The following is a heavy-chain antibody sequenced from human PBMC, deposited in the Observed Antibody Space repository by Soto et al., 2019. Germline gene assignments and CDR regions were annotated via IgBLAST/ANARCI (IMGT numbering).Heavy chain of an antibody. V-gene: IGHV3-7*03. D-gene: IGHD2-2*01. CDR1: GFTFSTSW. Sequence: EVQLVESGGGLVQPGGSLRLSCAASGFTFSTSWMSWVRQAPGKELEWVANINQDATGKYYVDSVKGRFTISRDNAKDSVYLQMNRPRAEDTAVYYCARDFDCSSTNSRGVVAFDPWGQGTTVTVSS. CDR2: INQDATGK. CDR3: ARDFDCSSTNSRGVVAFDP. J-gene: IGHJ3*01.